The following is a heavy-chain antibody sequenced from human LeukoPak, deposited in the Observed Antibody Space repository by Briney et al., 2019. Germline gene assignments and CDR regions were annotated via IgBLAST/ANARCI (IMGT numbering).Heavy chain of an antibody. CDR1: GFTFSSYS. Sequence: GGSLRLSCAASGFTFSSYSMNWVRQAPGKGLEWVSSISSGSSYIYYADSVKGRFTISRDNAKNSLYLQMNSLRADDTAVYYCARVGYSYGKFFDYWGQGTLVTVSS. CDR3: ARVGYSYGKFFDY. CDR2: ISSGSSYI. J-gene: IGHJ4*02. V-gene: IGHV3-21*01. D-gene: IGHD5-18*01.